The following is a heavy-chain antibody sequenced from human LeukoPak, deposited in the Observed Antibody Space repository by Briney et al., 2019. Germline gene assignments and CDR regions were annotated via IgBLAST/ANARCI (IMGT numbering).Heavy chain of an antibody. CDR2: MNPNSGNT. D-gene: IGHD2-8*01. CDR3: ARRFRNCTNGVCQYYFDY. CDR1: GYTFTSYD. Sequence: ASVKVSCKASGYTFTSYDINWVRQATGQGLEWMGWMNPNSGNTGYAQKFQGRVTITRNTSISTAYMELSSLRSEDTAVYYCARRFRNCTNGVCQYYFDYWGQGTLVTVSS. J-gene: IGHJ4*02. V-gene: IGHV1-8*03.